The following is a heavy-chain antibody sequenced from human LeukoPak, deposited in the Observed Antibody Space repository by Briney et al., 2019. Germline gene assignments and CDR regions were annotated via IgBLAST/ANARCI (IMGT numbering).Heavy chain of an antibody. CDR2: INSDWSST. Sequence: GGSLRLACAASGFTFSSYWMHWVRQAPGKGLVWVSRINSDWSSTSYADSVKGRFTISRDNAKNTLYLQMNSLRAEDTAVYYCARDKRGYCSSTSCYDDPNWFDPWGQGTLVTVSS. J-gene: IGHJ5*02. V-gene: IGHV3-74*01. D-gene: IGHD2-2*01. CDR3: ARDKRGYCSSTSCYDDPNWFDP. CDR1: GFTFSSYW.